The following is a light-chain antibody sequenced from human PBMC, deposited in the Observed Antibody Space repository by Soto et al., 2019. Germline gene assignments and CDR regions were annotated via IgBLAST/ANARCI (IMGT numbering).Light chain of an antibody. J-gene: IGLJ3*02. Sequence: QSVLTQPPSVSGAPGRRVTISCTGSTPNIGAGYGVHWYQQLPGTAPKLLIYGNSNRPSGVPDRFSGSKSGTSASLAITGLRAEDEADYYCQSYDSSLSGWVFGGGTKLTVL. CDR2: GNS. CDR1: TPNIGAGYG. V-gene: IGLV1-40*01. CDR3: QSYDSSLSGWV.